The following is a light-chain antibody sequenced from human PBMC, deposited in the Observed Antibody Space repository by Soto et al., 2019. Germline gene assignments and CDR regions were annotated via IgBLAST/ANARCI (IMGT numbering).Light chain of an antibody. V-gene: IGKV3-20*01. Sequence: EIIFTQSPDSLSLSPGERSTLSFRASQTVSSNYLAWCQQRPGQAPRLLIYGASTRAAGIPDRFSGSGSGTDFTLTITRLEPEDSAVDYCQQYGSPGTFGQGTRLEIK. CDR3: QQYGSPGT. J-gene: IGKJ5*01. CDR2: GAS. CDR1: QTVSSNY.